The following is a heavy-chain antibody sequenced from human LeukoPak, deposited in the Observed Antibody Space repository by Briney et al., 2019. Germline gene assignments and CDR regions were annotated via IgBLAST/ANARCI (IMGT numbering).Heavy chain of an antibody. CDR2: ISSNSSTI. D-gene: IGHD3-10*01. Sequence: PGGSLRLSCAASGFTFSSYSMNWVRQAPGKGLEWVSYISSNSSTIYYADSVKGRFTISRDNSKNTLYLQMNSLRVEDSAVYYCAKPLYFGESLNWFDPWGQGTLVTVSS. V-gene: IGHV3-48*01. CDR1: GFTFSSYS. J-gene: IGHJ5*02. CDR3: AKPLYFGESLNWFDP.